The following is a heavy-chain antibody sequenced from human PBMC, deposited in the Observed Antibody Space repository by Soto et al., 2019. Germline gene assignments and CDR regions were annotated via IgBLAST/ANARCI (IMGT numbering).Heavy chain of an antibody. CDR2: INPNSGGT. D-gene: IGHD1-26*01. CDR1: GYTFTGYY. Sequence: ASVKASCKASGYTFTGYYMHWVRQAPGQGLEWMGWINPNSGGTNYAQKFQGWVTMTRDTSISTAYMELSRLRSDDTAVYYCARDRNSGSYYVDYWGQGTLVTVSS. CDR3: ARDRNSGSYYVDY. J-gene: IGHJ4*02. V-gene: IGHV1-2*04.